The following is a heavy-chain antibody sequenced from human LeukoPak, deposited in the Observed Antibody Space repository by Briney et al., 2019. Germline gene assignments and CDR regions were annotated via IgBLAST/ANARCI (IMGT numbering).Heavy chain of an antibody. V-gene: IGHV4-39*01. CDR2: IYYSGST. J-gene: IGHJ4*02. D-gene: IGHD6-13*01. CDR1: GGSISSSNW. CDR3: ARHNGRYSSSWLFDY. Sequence: SETLSLTCAVSGGSISSSNWWSWVRQPPGKGLEWIGSIYYSGSTYYNPSLKSRVTISVDTSKNQFSLKLSSVSAADTAVYYCARHNGRYSSSWLFDYWGQGTLVTVSS.